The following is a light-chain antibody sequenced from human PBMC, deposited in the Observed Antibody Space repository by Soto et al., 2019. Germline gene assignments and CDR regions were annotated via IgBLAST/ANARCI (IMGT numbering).Light chain of an antibody. CDR2: GAS. Sequence: EIGLRQSPGTLSLSPGERATLSCRASQSVSSSYLAWYQQKPGQTPRLLFYGASSRATGIPDRFSGSGSGTAFTLTISRLEPEDVAVYYCQQYRTSPFTFGPGPKVDIK. J-gene: IGKJ3*01. CDR1: QSVSSSY. CDR3: QQYRTSPFT. V-gene: IGKV3-20*01.